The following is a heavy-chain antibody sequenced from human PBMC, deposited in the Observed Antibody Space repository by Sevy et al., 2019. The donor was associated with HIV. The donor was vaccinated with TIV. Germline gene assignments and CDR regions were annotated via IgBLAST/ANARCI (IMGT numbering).Heavy chain of an antibody. J-gene: IGHJ6*03. D-gene: IGHD3-22*01. V-gene: IGHV3-23*01. Sequence: GGSLRLSCAVSGFSFDSYGMTWVRQAPGKGLEWVSAISGSGTRTYYADSVKGRFIISRDNSKNTLDLQMNSLRDEDTAIYYCAKGGEGHYDPDEIAYYFYYYNMDVWGKGTTVTVSS. CDR1: GFSFDSYG. CDR2: ISGSGTRT. CDR3: AKGGEGHYDPDEIAYYFYYYNMDV.